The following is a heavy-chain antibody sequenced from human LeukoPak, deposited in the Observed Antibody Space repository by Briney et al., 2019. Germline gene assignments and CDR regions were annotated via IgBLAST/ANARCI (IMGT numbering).Heavy chain of an antibody. CDR2: INPNSGGT. J-gene: IGHJ4*02. D-gene: IGHD3-10*01. CDR1: GYTFTGYY. V-gene: IGHV1-2*02. Sequence: ASVKVSCKASGYTFTGYYMHWVRQAPGQGLEWMGWINPNSGGTNYAQKFQGRVTMTRDTSISTAYMELSRLRSDDTAVYYCARDDSGSYERGNYWGQGTLVTVSS. CDR3: ARDDSGSYERGNY.